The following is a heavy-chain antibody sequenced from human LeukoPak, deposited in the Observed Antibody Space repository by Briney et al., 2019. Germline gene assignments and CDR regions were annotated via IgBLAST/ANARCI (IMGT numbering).Heavy chain of an antibody. D-gene: IGHD6-19*01. Sequence: SETLSLTCAVYGGSFSGYYWSWIRQPPGKGLEWIGEINHSGSTNYNPSLKSRVTISVDTSKKQFSLKLSSVTAADTAVYYCARGFGSGWYGGDFDYWGQGTLVTVSS. CDR2: INHSGST. CDR3: ARGFGSGWYGGDFDY. CDR1: GGSFSGYY. J-gene: IGHJ4*02. V-gene: IGHV4-34*01.